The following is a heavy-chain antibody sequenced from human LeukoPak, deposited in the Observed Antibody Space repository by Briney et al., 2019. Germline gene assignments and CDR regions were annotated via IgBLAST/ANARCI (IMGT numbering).Heavy chain of an antibody. CDR2: IIPILGIA. CDR1: GGTFSSYA. V-gene: IGHV1-69*04. D-gene: IGHD4-23*01. J-gene: IGHJ6*02. Sequence: ASVKVSCKASGGTFSSYATSWVRQAPGQGLEWMGRIIPILGIANYAQKLQGRVTITADKSTSTAYMELSSLRSEDTAVYYCAREGLRWPQNYYYGMDVWGQGTTVTVSS. CDR3: AREGLRWPQNYYYGMDV.